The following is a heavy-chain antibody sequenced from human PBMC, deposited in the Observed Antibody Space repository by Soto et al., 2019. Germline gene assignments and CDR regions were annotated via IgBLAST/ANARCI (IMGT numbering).Heavy chain of an antibody. CDR3: ARGGGYSYGDLPIDY. V-gene: IGHV3-30-3*01. CDR2: ISYDGSNK. J-gene: IGHJ4*02. Sequence: PGGSLRLSCAASGFTFSSYAMHWVRQAPGKGLEWVAVISYDGSNKYYADSVKGRFTISRDNSKSTLYLQMNSLRAEDTAVYYCARGGGYSYGDLPIDYWGQGTLVTVS. D-gene: IGHD5-18*01. CDR1: GFTFSSYA.